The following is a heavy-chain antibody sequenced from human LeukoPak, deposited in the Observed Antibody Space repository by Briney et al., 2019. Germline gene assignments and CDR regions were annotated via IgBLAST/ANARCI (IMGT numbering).Heavy chain of an antibody. Sequence: PGGSLRLSCAASGFTFNNAWMNWVRQVPRKGLGWVGRIKSKTDGGTTDYAAPLKGRFTISRDDSKNTLFLQMNSLKTEDTAVYYCTTPNTPRYCTSTSCYLDYWGQGTLVTVSS. V-gene: IGHV3-15*01. D-gene: IGHD2-2*01. CDR3: TTPNTPRYCTSTSCYLDY. CDR1: GFTFNNAW. CDR2: IKSKTDGGTT. J-gene: IGHJ4*02.